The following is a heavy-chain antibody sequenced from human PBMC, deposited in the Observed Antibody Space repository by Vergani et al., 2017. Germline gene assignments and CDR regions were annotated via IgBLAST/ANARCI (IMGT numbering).Heavy chain of an antibody. CDR2: ISSSSSYI. CDR3: AGEPRHSGSSTFDY. CDR1: GFTFSSYS. Sequence: EVQLVESGGGLVKPGGSLRLSCAASGFTFSSYSMNWVRQAPGKGLEWVSSISSSSSYIYYADSVKGRFTISRDNAKNSLYLQMNSLRAEDTAGYYCAGEPRHSGSSTFDYWGQGTLVTVSS. V-gene: IGHV3-21*01. J-gene: IGHJ4*02. D-gene: IGHD1-26*01.